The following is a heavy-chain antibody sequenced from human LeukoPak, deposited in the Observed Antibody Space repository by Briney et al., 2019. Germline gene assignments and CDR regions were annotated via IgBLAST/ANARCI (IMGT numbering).Heavy chain of an antibody. Sequence: ASVKVSCKASGYSFTTYDIAWVRLAAGQGLEWMGWMNPNTGNTGYAQKFQGRVAMTRDTSISTAYMELTSLVSEDTAVYYCAREPNYDFWSGYYNWFDPWGQGTLVTVSS. V-gene: IGHV1-8*01. J-gene: IGHJ5*02. CDR3: AREPNYDFWSGYYNWFDP. D-gene: IGHD3-3*01. CDR1: GYSFTTYD. CDR2: MNPNTGNT.